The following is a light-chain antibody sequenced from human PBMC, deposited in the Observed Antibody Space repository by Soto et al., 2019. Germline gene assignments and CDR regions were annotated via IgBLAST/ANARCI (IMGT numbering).Light chain of an antibody. CDR2: GAS. CDR1: QSVSSK. Sequence: EIVMTQSPATLSVSPGERATLSCRASQSVSSKLAWYQQKPGLAPRLLIYGASTRATGIPARFSGSGSGTEFTLTISSLQSEDLAVYYCQQYNNWPPITVGQGTRLEIK. CDR3: QQYNNWPPIT. V-gene: IGKV3D-15*01. J-gene: IGKJ5*01.